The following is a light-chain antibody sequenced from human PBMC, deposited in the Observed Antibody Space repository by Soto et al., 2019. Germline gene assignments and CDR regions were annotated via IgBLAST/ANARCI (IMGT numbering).Light chain of an antibody. V-gene: IGKV1-5*03. J-gene: IGKJ4*01. CDR1: QSISSW. CDR3: QQYDIFSLT. Sequence: DIPMTQSPSTLSASVGDRVTITCRASQSISSWLAWYQQKPGKAPKRLIYKASTLESGIPSRFSGGGSGTEFTLTISSLQPDDFATYYCQQYDIFSLTFGGGTKVEVK. CDR2: KAS.